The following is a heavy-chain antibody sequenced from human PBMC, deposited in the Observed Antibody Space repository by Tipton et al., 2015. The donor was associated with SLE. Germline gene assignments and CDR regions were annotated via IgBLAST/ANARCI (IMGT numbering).Heavy chain of an antibody. CDR2: ISYDGSNK. Sequence: SLRLSCAASGFTFSSYAMHWVRQAPGKGLEWVAVISYDGSNKYYADSVKGRFTISRDNSKNTLYLQMNSLRAEDTAVYYCARGARSSGWSLGPADAFDIWGQGTMVTVSS. V-gene: IGHV3-30-3*01. CDR3: ARGARSSGWSLGPADAFDI. J-gene: IGHJ3*02. D-gene: IGHD6-19*01. CDR1: GFTFSSYA.